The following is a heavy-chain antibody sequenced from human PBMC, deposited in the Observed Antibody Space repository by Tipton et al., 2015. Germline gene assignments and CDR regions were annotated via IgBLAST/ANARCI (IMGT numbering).Heavy chain of an antibody. V-gene: IGHV4-4*07. D-gene: IGHD3-3*01. CDR3: AREKRISIFGVLIPHFDF. CDR2: IQTSGNT. CDR1: GDSISNYF. J-gene: IGHJ4*02. Sequence: TLSFTCTIPGDSISNYFWSWIRQPAGKGLEWIGRIQTSGNTNYNPSLKSRVTMSADTSKNQSSLKLSSVTAADTAVYYCAREKRISIFGVLIPHFDFWGQGALSPSP.